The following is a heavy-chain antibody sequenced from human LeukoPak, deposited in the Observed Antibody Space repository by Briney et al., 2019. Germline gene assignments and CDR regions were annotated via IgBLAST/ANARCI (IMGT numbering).Heavy chain of an antibody. V-gene: IGHV4-59*11. J-gene: IGHJ3*02. CDR2: ISYNGDT. CDR3: ARVVTAFGVVTDAFDI. CDR1: GGSMSGHF. D-gene: IGHD3-3*01. Sequence: SETLPLTCSVSGGSMSGHFWSWIRQPPGKGLEWIAYISYNGDTNYNPSLKSRVTISVDTSKNQFSLKLSSVTAADTAVYYCARVVTAFGVVTDAFDIWGQGTMVTVSS.